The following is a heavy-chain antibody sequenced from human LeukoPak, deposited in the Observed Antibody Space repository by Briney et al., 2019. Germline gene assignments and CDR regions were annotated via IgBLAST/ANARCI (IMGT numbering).Heavy chain of an antibody. Sequence: ASVKVSCKSSGYTFTAYYMHWVRRAPGQGFEWMGWIDPNSGGTDYAQKLQGRVTMTRDTSITTAYMELSRLTSDDTAIYYCASSHGIASRSPPGYWGQGTLVTVSS. CDR3: ASSHGIASRSPPGY. J-gene: IGHJ4*02. CDR1: GYTFTAYY. D-gene: IGHD6-6*01. V-gene: IGHV1-2*02. CDR2: IDPNSGGT.